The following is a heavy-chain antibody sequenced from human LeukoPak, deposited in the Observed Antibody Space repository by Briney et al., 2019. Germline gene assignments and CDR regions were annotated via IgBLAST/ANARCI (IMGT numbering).Heavy chain of an antibody. CDR3: AKDLNFGDGRWEFDP. CDR2: ILASGTT. Sequence: GGSLRLSCAASRFNFGGLAMAWVRQTPGRGLEWVSGILASGTTYYADSVKGRFTISRDNSNNILFLQMNSLRVDDTAVYFCAKDLNFGDGRWEFDPWGPGTLVTV. V-gene: IGHV3-23*01. D-gene: IGHD3-10*01. CDR1: RFNFGGLA. J-gene: IGHJ5*02.